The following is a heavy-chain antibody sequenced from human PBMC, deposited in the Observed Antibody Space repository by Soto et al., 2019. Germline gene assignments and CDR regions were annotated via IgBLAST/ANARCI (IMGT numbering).Heavy chain of an antibody. CDR3: VKDGGYCSSATCYSPRNHYFDS. D-gene: IGHD2-2*01. Sequence: GGSLRLSCVASGFSFSDYWMSWVRQAPGKGPEWVANIKFDGSEKQYVDSVRGRFSISRDNFRNSLFLQMNSLRAGDTAIYYCVKDGGYCSSATCYSPRNHYFDSWGQGTLVTVPQ. CDR2: IKFDGSEK. CDR1: GFSFSDYW. J-gene: IGHJ4*02. V-gene: IGHV3-7*03.